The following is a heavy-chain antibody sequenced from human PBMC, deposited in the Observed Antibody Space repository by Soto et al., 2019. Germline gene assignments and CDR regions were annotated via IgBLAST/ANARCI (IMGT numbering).Heavy chain of an antibody. Sequence: QVQLQESGPGLVKPSGTLSLTCAVSGGSISSSNWWSWVRQPPGKGLEWIGEIYHSGSTNYNPSLKSRVTISVDQSKNQCSLKLSSVTAADTAVYYCARGSKMTTVTNWYFDRWGRGTLGTVSS. D-gene: IGHD4-17*01. CDR3: ARGSKMTTVTNWYFDR. V-gene: IGHV4-4*02. CDR1: GGSISSSNW. CDR2: IYHSGST. J-gene: IGHJ2*01.